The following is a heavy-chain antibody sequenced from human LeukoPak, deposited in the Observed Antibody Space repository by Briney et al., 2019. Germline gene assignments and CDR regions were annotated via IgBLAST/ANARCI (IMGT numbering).Heavy chain of an antibody. J-gene: IGHJ4*02. Sequence: SETLSLTCTVSGASISRYFWNWIRQPPGKELEWIGYISSGGSTKYNPSLKSRVTISIDTSKNQFSLKLTSATAADTAIYYCARGDNYKSTLFDYWGQGTLVTVSS. V-gene: IGHV4-59*01. D-gene: IGHD5-24*01. CDR2: ISSGGST. CDR3: ARGDNYKSTLFDY. CDR1: GASISRYF.